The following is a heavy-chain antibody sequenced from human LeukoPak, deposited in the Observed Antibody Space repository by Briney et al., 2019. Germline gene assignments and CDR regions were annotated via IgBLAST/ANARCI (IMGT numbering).Heavy chain of an antibody. CDR3: ARSQDGHLLDY. CDR2: ISSSGSTI. Sequence: PGGSLRLSCAASGFTFSSYEMNWVRQAPGKGLEWVSYISSSGSTIYYADSVKGRFTISRDNSKNTLYLQMNSLRAEDTAVYYCARSQDGHLLDYWGQGTLVTVSS. J-gene: IGHJ4*02. CDR1: GFTFSSYE. V-gene: IGHV3-48*03.